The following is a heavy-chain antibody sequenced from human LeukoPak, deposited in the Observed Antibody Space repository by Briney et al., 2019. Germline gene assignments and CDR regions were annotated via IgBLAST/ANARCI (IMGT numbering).Heavy chain of an antibody. CDR3: AKTYDSSGYYYAY. Sequence: PGGSLRLSCAASGFTFSSYAMHWVRQAPGKGLEWVAVISYDGSNKYYADSVKGRFTISRDNSKNTLYLQMNSLRAEDTAVYYCAKTYDSSGYYYAYWGQGTLVTVSS. D-gene: IGHD3-22*01. CDR2: ISYDGSNK. CDR1: GFTFSSYA. V-gene: IGHV3-30-3*02. J-gene: IGHJ4*02.